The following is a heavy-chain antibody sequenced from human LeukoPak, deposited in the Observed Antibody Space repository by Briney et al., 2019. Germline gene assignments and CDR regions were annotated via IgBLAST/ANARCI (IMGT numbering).Heavy chain of an antibody. CDR1: GGSISSYC. D-gene: IGHD6-19*01. V-gene: IGHV4-59*01. Sequence: SETLSLTCTVSGGSISSYCWSWIRQPPGKGLEWIGYIYYSGSTNYNPSLKSRVTISVDTSKNQFSLKLSSVTAADTAVYYCARDESSGWYGGYDYWGQGTLVTVSS. CDR3: ARDESSGWYGGYDY. CDR2: IYYSGST. J-gene: IGHJ4*02.